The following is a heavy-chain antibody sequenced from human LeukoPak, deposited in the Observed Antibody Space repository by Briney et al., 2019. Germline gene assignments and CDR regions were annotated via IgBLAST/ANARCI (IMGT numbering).Heavy chain of an antibody. J-gene: IGHJ4*02. CDR2: LYSGGST. V-gene: IGHV3-66*02. Sequence: GGSLRLSCAASGFSVSSYYMSWVSQAPGKGLEWVSILYSGGSTYYADSVKGRFTVSRDNSKNTLYLQLSSLRAEDTAVYYCARAYHYAPFHYWGQGTLVTVSS. CDR1: GFSVSSYY. D-gene: IGHD5-12*01. CDR3: ARAYHYAPFHY.